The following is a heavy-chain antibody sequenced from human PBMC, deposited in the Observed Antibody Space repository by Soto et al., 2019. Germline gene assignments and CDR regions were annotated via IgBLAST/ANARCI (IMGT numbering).Heavy chain of an antibody. CDR3: ARRKMSGYEIYFDY. CDR2: INHSGST. V-gene: IGHV4-39*07. CDR1: GGSISSSSYY. J-gene: IGHJ4*02. Sequence: SETLSLTCTVSGGSISSSSYYWGWLRQPPGKGLEWIGEINHSGSTYYNPSLKSRVTISVDTSKNQFSLKLSSVTAADTAVYYCARRKMSGYEIYFDYWGQGTLVTVSS. D-gene: IGHD5-12*01.